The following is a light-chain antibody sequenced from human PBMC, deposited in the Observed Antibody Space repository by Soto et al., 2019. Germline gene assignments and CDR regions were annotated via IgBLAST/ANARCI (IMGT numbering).Light chain of an antibody. CDR1: QSVSSN. J-gene: IGKJ4*01. V-gene: IGKV3-15*01. Sequence: EIVVTQSPATLSVSPGERATLSCRASQSVSSNLAWYQQKPGQAPRLLIYGASTRATGIPARFSGSGSGTNFTLTISSLEPDDFAVYHCQQRTTGTFGGGTKV. CDR3: QQRTTGT. CDR2: GAS.